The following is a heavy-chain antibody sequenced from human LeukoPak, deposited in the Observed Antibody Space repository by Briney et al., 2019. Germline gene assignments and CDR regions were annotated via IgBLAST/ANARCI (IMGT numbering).Heavy chain of an antibody. D-gene: IGHD3-22*01. Sequence: GGSLRLSCAASGFTFRDYYMSWLRQAPGKGLEWVSYISSSGSTIYYADSVKGRFTISRDNAKNSLYLQMNSLRAEDTAVYYCARDLTYYYDSSGCPGYWGQGTLVTVSS. V-gene: IGHV3-11*01. J-gene: IGHJ4*02. CDR3: ARDLTYYYDSSGCPGY. CDR2: ISSSGSTI. CDR1: GFTFRDYY.